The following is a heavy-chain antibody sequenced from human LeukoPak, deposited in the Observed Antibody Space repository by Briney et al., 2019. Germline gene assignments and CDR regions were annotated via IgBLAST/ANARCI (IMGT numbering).Heavy chain of an antibody. Sequence: GGSLRLSCAASGFTFSSYAMSWVRQAPGKGLEWVSFIYSAGRTYYADSVRGRFTISRDNSKNTLYLQMNSLRAEDTALYYCARSERMTDNGDYAFFDYWGQGTLVTVSS. D-gene: IGHD4-17*01. CDR3: ARSERMTDNGDYAFFDY. V-gene: IGHV3-23*03. CDR2: IYSAGRT. CDR1: GFTFSSYA. J-gene: IGHJ4*02.